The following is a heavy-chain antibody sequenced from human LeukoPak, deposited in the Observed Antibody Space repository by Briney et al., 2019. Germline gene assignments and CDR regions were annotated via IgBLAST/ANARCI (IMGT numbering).Heavy chain of an antibody. CDR2: IYHSGST. J-gene: IGHJ6*03. V-gene: IGHV4-4*02. CDR3: ARTTEGGYTYGYFYYYYMDV. D-gene: IGHD5-18*01. Sequence: SGTLSLTCTVSDGSIYSSNWWSWVRQPPGKGLGWIGEIYHSGSTNYNPSLKSRVTISVDKSKSQFSLKLSSVTAADTAVYYCARTTEGGYTYGYFYYYYMDVWGKGTTVTISS. CDR1: DGSIYSSNW.